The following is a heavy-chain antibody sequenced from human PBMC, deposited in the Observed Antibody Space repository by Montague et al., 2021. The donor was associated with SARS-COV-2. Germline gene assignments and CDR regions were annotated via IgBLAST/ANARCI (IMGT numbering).Heavy chain of an antibody. CDR1: GGSISSSSYY. CDR3: ARVGSQLLVRLSGIDV. CDR2: IYYSGST. Sequence: SETLSLTCTVSGGSISSSSYYWGWIRQPPGKGLEWIGSIYYSGSTYYNPSLKSRVTISVDTSKNQFSLKLSSVTAADTAVYYCARVGSQLLVRLSGIDVWGQGTPVTVSS. D-gene: IGHD6-13*01. J-gene: IGHJ6*02. V-gene: IGHV4-39*07.